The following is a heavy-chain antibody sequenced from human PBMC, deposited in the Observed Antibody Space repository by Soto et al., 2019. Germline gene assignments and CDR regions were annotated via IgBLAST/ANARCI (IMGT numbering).Heavy chain of an antibody. CDR2: IYYSGST. CDR3: ARLGGVGSSWDYCYYGMEV. CDR1: GGSISSSSYY. D-gene: IGHD6-13*01. V-gene: IGHV4-39*01. J-gene: IGHJ6*02. Sequence: PSETLSLTCTVSGGSISSSSYYWGWIRQPPGKGLEWIGSIYYSGSTYYNPSLKSRVTISVDTSKSQFSLKLSSVTAADTAVYYCARLGGVGSSWDYCYYGMEVWGQGTTVTVSS.